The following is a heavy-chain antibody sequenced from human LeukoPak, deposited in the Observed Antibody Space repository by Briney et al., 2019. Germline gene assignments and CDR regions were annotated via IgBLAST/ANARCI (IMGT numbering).Heavy chain of an antibody. J-gene: IGHJ4*02. V-gene: IGHV4-39*07. Sequence: SETLSLTCTVSGGSISSSSYYWGWIRQPPGKGLEWIGSIYYSGSTYYNPSLKSRVTISVDTSKNQFSLKLSSVTAADTAVYYCARDLSRALAGTGGVFDYWGQGTLVTVSS. CDR1: GGSISSSSYY. CDR3: ARDLSRALAGTGGVFDY. CDR2: IYYSGST. D-gene: IGHD6-19*01.